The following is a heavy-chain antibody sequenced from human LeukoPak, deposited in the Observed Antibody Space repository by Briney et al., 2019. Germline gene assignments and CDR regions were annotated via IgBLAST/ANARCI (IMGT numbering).Heavy chain of an antibody. V-gene: IGHV4-61*08. CDR2: TYYSGST. CDR3: AGALSIYMDV. Sequence: PSETLSLTCTVSGGSISSGGYYWSWIRQPPGKGLEWIGSTYYSGSTNYNPSLKSRVTISVDTSKNQFSLKLSSVTAADTAVYYCAGALSIYMDVWGKGTTVTVSS. D-gene: IGHD2/OR15-2a*01. J-gene: IGHJ6*03. CDR1: GGSISSGGYY.